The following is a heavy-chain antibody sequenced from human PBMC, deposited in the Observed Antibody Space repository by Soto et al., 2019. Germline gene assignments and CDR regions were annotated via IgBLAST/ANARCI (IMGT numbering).Heavy chain of an antibody. CDR2: VYHTGRT. CDR1: GGSFKSGSYS. D-gene: IGHD3-3*01. J-gene: IGHJ4*02. V-gene: IGHV4-61*01. CDR3: ARDFAYFDS. Sequence: PSETLSLTCTVSGGSFKSGSYSWSWIRQPPGKGLEWIGYVYHTGRTSYNPSLKSRVSISMDTSKNQFSLTLDSVTAAATAVYFCARDFAYFDSWGQGTLVTVSS.